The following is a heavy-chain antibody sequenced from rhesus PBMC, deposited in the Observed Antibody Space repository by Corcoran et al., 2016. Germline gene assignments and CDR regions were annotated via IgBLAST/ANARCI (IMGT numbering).Heavy chain of an antibody. D-gene: IGHD4-29*01. CDR3: AKHRTVAATFDY. Sequence: VQLQQSGSGLVQPSESLALTCAVHGESISSGNCWLWIRTSPGKGLEWIGGIYCSCARTQYRPSLKSRVTSSVGTSKNRFSLKLGSVTAADTAMFYCAKHRTVAATFDYWGQGVLVTVSS. CDR2: IYCSCART. CDR1: GESISSGNC. V-gene: IGHV4-93*02. J-gene: IGHJ4*01.